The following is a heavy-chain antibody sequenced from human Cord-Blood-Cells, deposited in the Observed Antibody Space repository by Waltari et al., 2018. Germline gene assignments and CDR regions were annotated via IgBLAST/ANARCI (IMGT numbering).Heavy chain of an antibody. J-gene: IGHJ4*02. CDR1: GFTFSGSA. CDR2: IRSKANSYAT. V-gene: IGHV3-73*02. D-gene: IGHD3-16*01. Sequence: EVQLGEYGGGLVKPGGSLKLSCAASGFTFSGSAVHWLRQASGKGLEWCGRIRSKANSYATAYASSVKGRFTISRDDSKNRAYPQMNSLKTEDPAVYYCKLSGGTLDYWGQGTLVTVSS. CDR3: KLSGGTLDY.